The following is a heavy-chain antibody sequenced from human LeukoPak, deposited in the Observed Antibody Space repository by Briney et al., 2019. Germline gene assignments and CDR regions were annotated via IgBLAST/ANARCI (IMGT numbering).Heavy chain of an antibody. Sequence: GGSLRLSCAASGFTFSDYYMSWIRQAPGEGLEWVSYISSSGSYTNYADSVKGRFTISRDNAKNSLYLQINSLRAEDTAVYYCASHIVATTEEYFQHWGQGTLVTVSS. CDR1: GFTFSDYY. CDR3: ASHIVATTEEYFQH. V-gene: IGHV3-11*06. CDR2: ISSSGSYT. J-gene: IGHJ1*01. D-gene: IGHD5-12*01.